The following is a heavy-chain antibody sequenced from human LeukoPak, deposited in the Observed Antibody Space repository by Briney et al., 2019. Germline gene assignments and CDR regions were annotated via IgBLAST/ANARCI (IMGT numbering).Heavy chain of an antibody. Sequence: SETLSLTCTVSGGSISHYYWSWIRQPPGKGLEWIGYIYYSGSTNYNPSLKSRVTISVDTSKNQFSLKLSSVTAADTAVYYCARHYRDSRYMDVWGKGTTVTISS. CDR1: GGSISHYY. D-gene: IGHD3-22*01. CDR2: IYYSGST. V-gene: IGHV4-59*08. J-gene: IGHJ6*03. CDR3: ARHYRDSRYMDV.